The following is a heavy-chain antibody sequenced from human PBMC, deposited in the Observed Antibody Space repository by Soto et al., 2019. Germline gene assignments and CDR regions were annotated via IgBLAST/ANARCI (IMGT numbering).Heavy chain of an antibody. CDR2: ISYSGST. J-gene: IGHJ4*02. CDR1: GGSISSYS. D-gene: IGHD3-3*01. V-gene: IGHV4-59*01. Sequence: SETLSLTCTVSGGSISSYSWTWIRQPPGKGLEWIGYISYSGSTNYNPSLKSRVTISLDTSKNHFSLKLTSVTAADTAVYYCARVQALFGLGPLDYWGQGNLVTVSS. CDR3: ARVQALFGLGPLDY.